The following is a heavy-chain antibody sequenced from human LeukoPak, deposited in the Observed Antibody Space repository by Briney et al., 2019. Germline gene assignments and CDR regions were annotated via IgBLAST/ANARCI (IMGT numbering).Heavy chain of an antibody. D-gene: IGHD6-13*01. CDR1: GFTFSSYA. V-gene: IGHV3-30*04. Sequence: GGYLRRSGAASGFTFSSYAMHWVRQAPGKGLEWVADISYDGSNKYYADSVKGRFTISRDNSKNTLFLQMNSLRAEDTAVYYCARGDRHSTRIIVPAGTYYWGQGTLVTVSS. CDR2: ISYDGSNK. J-gene: IGHJ4*02. CDR3: ARGDRHSTRIIVPAGTYY.